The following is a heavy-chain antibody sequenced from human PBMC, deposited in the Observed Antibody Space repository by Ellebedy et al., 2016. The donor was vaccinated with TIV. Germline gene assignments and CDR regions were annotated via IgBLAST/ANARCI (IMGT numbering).Heavy chain of an antibody. CDR2: ISYSGDLM. Sequence: PGGSLRLSCAASGFTFSGYYMSWFRQAPGKGPEWVSYISYSGDLMYYADSVKGRFTTSRDNAENSLYLQMNSLRAEDTAVYYCARLGEIAAAGASDYWGQGTLVIVSS. CDR3: ARLGEIAAAGASDY. D-gene: IGHD6-13*01. J-gene: IGHJ4*02. V-gene: IGHV3-11*01. CDR1: GFTFSGYY.